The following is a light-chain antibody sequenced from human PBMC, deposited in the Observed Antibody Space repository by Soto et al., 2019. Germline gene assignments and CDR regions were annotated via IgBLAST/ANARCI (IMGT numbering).Light chain of an antibody. J-gene: IGLJ2*01. CDR3: SSYTGSSTLV. V-gene: IGLV2-14*01. Sequence: QSALTQPASVSGSPGQSITISCTGTSSDVGGYNYVSSYQQHPGKAPKLMIYEVSNRPSGVSNRFSGSKSGNTASLTISELQAEDQADYYCSSYTGSSTLVFGGGTQLTVL. CDR2: EVS. CDR1: SSDVGGYNY.